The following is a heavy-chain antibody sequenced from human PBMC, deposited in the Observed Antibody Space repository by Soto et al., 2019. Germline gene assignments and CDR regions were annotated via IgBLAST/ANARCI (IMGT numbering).Heavy chain of an antibody. CDR2: MNPKSGQT. CDR3: ARDIGPALDWFGP. Sequence: RASVKVSCKASGYSFSSYGINWVRQASGQGLEWMGWMNPKSGQTGYAPRFQGRVTMTGNTSINTAYMELSSLRSEDTAVYYCARDIGPALDWFGPWGQGTLVTVSS. D-gene: IGHD5-18*01. J-gene: IGHJ5*02. CDR1: GYSFSSYG. V-gene: IGHV1-8*01.